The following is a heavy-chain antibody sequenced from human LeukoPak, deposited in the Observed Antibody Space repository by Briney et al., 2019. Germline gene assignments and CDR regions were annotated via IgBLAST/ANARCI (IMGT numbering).Heavy chain of an antibody. Sequence: GGSLRLSCAASGFTFSSYWMHWVRQVPGKGLVWVSRINSDGSITSYADSEKGRFTISRDNAKNTLSLQMNSLRTEDTAVYYCARESAVAGPDYWGQGTLVTVSS. D-gene: IGHD6-19*01. CDR2: INSDGSIT. CDR3: ARESAVAGPDY. CDR1: GFTFSSYW. V-gene: IGHV3-74*01. J-gene: IGHJ4*02.